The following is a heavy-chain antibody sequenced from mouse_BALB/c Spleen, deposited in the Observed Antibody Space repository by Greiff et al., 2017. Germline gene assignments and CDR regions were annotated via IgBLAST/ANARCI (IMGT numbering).Heavy chain of an antibody. CDR1: GYTFTSYV. CDR3: ASGVAYAMDY. J-gene: IGHJ4*01. D-gene: IGHD1-1*02. Sequence: EVKLVESGPELVKPGASVKMSCKASGYTFTSYVMHWVKQKPGQGLEWIGYINPYNDGTKYNEKFKGKATLTSDKSSSTAYMELSSLTSEDSAVYYCASGVAYAMDYWGQGTSVTVSS. V-gene: IGHV1-14*01. CDR2: INPYNDGT.